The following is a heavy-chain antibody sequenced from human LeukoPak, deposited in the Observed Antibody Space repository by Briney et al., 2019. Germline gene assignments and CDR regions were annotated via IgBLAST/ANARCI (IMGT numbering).Heavy chain of an antibody. Sequence: PGRSLRLSCAASGFTFSSYAMHWVRQAPGKGLEWVAVISYDGSNKYYADSVKGRFTISRDNSKNTPYLQMNSLRAEDTAVYYCARDNSVPAAISNWFDPWGQGTLVTVSS. CDR3: ARDNSVPAAISNWFDP. V-gene: IGHV3-30-3*01. J-gene: IGHJ5*02. D-gene: IGHD2-2*01. CDR2: ISYDGSNK. CDR1: GFTFSSYA.